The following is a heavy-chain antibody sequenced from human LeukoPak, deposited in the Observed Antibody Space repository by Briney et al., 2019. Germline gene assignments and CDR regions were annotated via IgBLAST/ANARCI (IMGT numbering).Heavy chain of an antibody. CDR1: GFTFSDYY. CDR2: ISSSSSYT. J-gene: IGHJ4*02. CDR3: ARDSDTIVVVISNFDY. Sequence: GGSLRLSCAASGFTFSDYYMSWIRQAPGKGLEWVSYISSSSSYTNYADSVKGRFTISRDNAKNSLYLQMNSLRAEDTAVYYCARDSDTIVVVISNFDYWGQGTLVTVSS. V-gene: IGHV3-11*06. D-gene: IGHD3-22*01.